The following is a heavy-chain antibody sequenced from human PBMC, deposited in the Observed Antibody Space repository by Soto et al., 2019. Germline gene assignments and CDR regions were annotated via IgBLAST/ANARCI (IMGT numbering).Heavy chain of an antibody. J-gene: IGHJ6*02. CDR1: GFIFDDYA. CDR3: AKDRYSSSAYYYYGMDA. CDR2: ISGNSGRL. V-gene: IGHV3-9*01. Sequence: EVQLVESGGGLVQPGRSLRLSCAASGFIFDDYAMHWVRQTPGKGLEWVSVISGNSGRLGYADSVKDRFTISRDNAKNSLYLQMNSLRAEDTALYYCAKDRYSSSAYYYYGMDAWGQGTTVTVSS. D-gene: IGHD6-6*01.